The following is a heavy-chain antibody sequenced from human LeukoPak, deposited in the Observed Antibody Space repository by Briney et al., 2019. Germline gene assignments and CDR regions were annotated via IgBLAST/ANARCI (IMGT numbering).Heavy chain of an antibody. CDR3: ARGRPVAGTTADY. CDR1: GGTFSSYA. D-gene: IGHD6-19*01. CDR2: IIPIFGTA. Sequence: PVKVSCKASGGTFSSYAISWVRQAPGQGLEWMGGIIPIFGTANYAQKFQGRVTITADESTSTAYMELSSLRSEDTAVYYCARGRPVAGTTADYWGQGTLVTVSS. J-gene: IGHJ4*02. V-gene: IGHV1-69*13.